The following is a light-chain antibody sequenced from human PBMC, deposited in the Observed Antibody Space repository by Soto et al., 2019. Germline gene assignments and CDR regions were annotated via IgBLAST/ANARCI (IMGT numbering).Light chain of an antibody. J-gene: IGLJ1*01. CDR2: DVS. CDR3: SSYSTSTTPFV. V-gene: IGLV2-14*03. Sequence: QSALTQPASVSGPPGQSISISCAGTSSGVGDYNYVSWYQQHPDKAPKLLIYDVSNRPSGVSNRFSGSKSGNTASLTISGLQAEDEADYYCSSYSTSTTPFVFGTGTKVTVL. CDR1: SSGVGDYNY.